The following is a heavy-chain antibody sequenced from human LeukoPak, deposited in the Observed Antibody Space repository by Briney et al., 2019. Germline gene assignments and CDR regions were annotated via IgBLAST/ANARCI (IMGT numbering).Heavy chain of an antibody. J-gene: IGHJ4*02. CDR3: ATLDKTYYYDSSDPPLDY. CDR2: INPSGGST. Sequence: ASVKVSCKASGYTFTSYYMHWVRQAPGQGLEWMGIINPSGGSTSYAQKFQGRVTMTRDTSTSTVYMELSSLRSEDTAVYYCATLDKTYYYDSSDPPLDYWGQETLVTVSS. CDR1: GYTFTSYY. V-gene: IGHV1-46*01. D-gene: IGHD3-22*01.